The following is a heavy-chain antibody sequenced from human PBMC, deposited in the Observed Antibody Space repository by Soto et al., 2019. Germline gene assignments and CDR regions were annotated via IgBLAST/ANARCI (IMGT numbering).Heavy chain of an antibody. V-gene: IGHV3-72*01. CDR3: AREWGRDYGGNSGVDY. CDR2: TRNKANSYTT. J-gene: IGHJ4*02. CDR1: GFTFSDHY. Sequence: GGSLRLSCAASGFTFSDHYMDWVRQAPGKGLEWVGRTRNKANSYTTEYAASVKGRFTISRDDSKNSLYLQMNSLKTEDKAVYYCAREWGRDYGGNSGVDYWGQGTLVTVSS. D-gene: IGHD4-17*01.